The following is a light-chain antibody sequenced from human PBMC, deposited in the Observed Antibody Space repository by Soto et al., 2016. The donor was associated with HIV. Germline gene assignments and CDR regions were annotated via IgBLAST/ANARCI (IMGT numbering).Light chain of an antibody. J-gene: IGKJ2*01. CDR2: QVS. V-gene: IGKV2-30*02. CDR1: QSLVHSDGNTY. CDR3: LQGTHWPKT. Sequence: DVVLNQSPLSLPATLGQSASISCKSSQSLVHSDGNTYFNWFQQRPGQSPRRLIYQVSNRDSGVPDRISGSGSGTDFTLKISRVEAEDVGVYYCLQGTHWPKTFGQGTKLEIK.